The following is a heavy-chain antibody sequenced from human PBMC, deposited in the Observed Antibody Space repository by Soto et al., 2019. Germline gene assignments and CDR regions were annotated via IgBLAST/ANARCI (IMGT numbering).Heavy chain of an antibody. D-gene: IGHD3-16*01. J-gene: IGHJ4*02. CDR1: GGTFSSYA. CDR2: IIPIFGTA. Sequence: SVKVSCKASGGTFSSYAISWVRQAPGQGLEWMGGIIPIFGTANYAQKFQGRVTITADESTSTAYMELSSLRSEDTAVYYCARKRIMITFGGDHFDYWGQGTLVTVSS. CDR3: ARKRIMITFGGDHFDY. V-gene: IGHV1-69*13.